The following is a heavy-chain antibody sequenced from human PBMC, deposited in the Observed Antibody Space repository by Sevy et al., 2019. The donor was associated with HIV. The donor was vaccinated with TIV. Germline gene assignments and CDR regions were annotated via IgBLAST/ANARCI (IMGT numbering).Heavy chain of an antibody. V-gene: IGHV4-34*01. D-gene: IGHD5-12*01. Sequence: SETLSLTCAVYGESVSSSYWTWIRQPPGGGLDWVGEVDHSGGTSYNPSLKSRATVSLDTSKRQFSLKLNSETAADTAVYFCARGRSPKRLPLLYSGYDHMTAHFFDYWGQGALVTVSS. CDR3: ARGRSPKRLPLLYSGYDHMTAHFFDY. CDR1: GESVSSSY. CDR2: VDHSGGT. J-gene: IGHJ4*02.